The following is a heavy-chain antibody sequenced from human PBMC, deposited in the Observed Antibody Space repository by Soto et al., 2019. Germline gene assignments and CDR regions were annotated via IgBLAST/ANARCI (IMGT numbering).Heavy chain of an antibody. CDR1: GFSLSDDY. D-gene: IGHD3-22*01. J-gene: IGHJ4*02. V-gene: IGHV3-72*01. CDR2: SRDKAQGYST. Sequence: PGGTLRLSCAGSGFSLSDDYIDWVRQAPGKGVEWVGRSRDKAQGYSTAYAASVKGRFTTSRDGSTKSVYLQMNSLKTEDTAVYYCVRATYFSDSRGYTRCFDHWCKGT. CDR3: VRATYFSDSRGYTRCFDH.